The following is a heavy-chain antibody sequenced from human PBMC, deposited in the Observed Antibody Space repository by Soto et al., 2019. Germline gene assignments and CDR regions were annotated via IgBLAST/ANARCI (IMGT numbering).Heavy chain of an antibody. CDR2: INPNSGGT. J-gene: IGHJ6*02. V-gene: IGHV1-2*02. Sequence: ASVKVSCKASGYTFTGYYMHWVRQAPGQGLEWMGWINPNSGGTNYAQKFQGRVTMTRDTSISTAYMELSRLRSDDTAVYYCARDPEVHYYYGVDVWGQGTTVTVSS. CDR1: GYTFTGYY. CDR3: ARDPEVHYYYGVDV.